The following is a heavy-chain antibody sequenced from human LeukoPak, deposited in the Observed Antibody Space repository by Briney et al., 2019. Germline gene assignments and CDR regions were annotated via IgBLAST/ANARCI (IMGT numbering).Heavy chain of an antibody. V-gene: IGHV3-23*01. J-gene: IGHJ5*02. CDR2: ISGSGGST. CDR3: ARGGNPSPNRFDP. D-gene: IGHD3-16*01. CDR1: GFTFSSYA. Sequence: PGGSLRLSCAASGFTFSSYAMSWVRQAPGKGLEWVSAISGSGGSTYYADSVKGRFTISRDSAKTSLYLQMNSLRAEDTAVYYCARGGNPSPNRFDPWGQGTLVTVSS.